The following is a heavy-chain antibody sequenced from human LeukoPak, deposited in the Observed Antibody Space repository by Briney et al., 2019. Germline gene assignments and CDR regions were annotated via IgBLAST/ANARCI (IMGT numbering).Heavy chain of an antibody. CDR3: ARQAAKQYDAFDI. D-gene: IGHD4-11*01. V-gene: IGHV1-69*04. J-gene: IGHJ3*02. CDR1: GGTFSSYA. Sequence: SVKVSCKASGGTFSSYAISWVRQAPGQGLEWMGRIIPILGIANYAQKFQGRVTITADKSTSTAYMELSSLRSEDTAVYYCARQAAKQYDAFDIWGQGTMVTVSS. CDR2: IIPILGIA.